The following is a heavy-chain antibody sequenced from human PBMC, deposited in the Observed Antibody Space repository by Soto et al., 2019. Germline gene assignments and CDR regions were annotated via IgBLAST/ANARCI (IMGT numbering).Heavy chain of an antibody. Sequence: SETLSLTCTVSGGSISSSSYYWGWIRQPPGKGLEWIGSIYYSGSTYYNPSLKSRVTISVDTSKNQFSLKLSSVTAADTAVYYCARHRIAAAEFFDYWGQGTLVTVSS. CDR1: GGSISSSSYY. CDR2: IYYSGST. D-gene: IGHD6-13*01. V-gene: IGHV4-39*01. J-gene: IGHJ4*02. CDR3: ARHRIAAAEFFDY.